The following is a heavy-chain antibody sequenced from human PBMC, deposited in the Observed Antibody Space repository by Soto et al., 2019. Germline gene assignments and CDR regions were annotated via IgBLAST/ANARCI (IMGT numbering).Heavy chain of an antibody. CDR2: TYYRSKWYN. CDR3: AMAAAPSGWFDP. D-gene: IGHD6-13*01. Sequence: PSQTLSLTCAISGDIVSSNSAAWNWIRQSPSRGLEWLGRTYYRSKWYNDYAVSVKSRITINPDTSKNQFSLQLNSVTPEDTAVYYCAMAAAPSGWFDPWGKGTLVTVSS. V-gene: IGHV6-1*01. CDR1: GDIVSSNSAA. J-gene: IGHJ5*02.